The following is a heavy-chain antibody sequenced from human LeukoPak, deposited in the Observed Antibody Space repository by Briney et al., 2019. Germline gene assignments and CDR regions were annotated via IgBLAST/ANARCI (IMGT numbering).Heavy chain of an antibody. Sequence: PSQTLSLTCTVSGGSISSGSYYWSWIRQPAGKGLEWIGRIYTSGSTDYNPSLKSRVTISVDTSKNQFSLKLSSVTAADTAVYYCARVSEGYSSSWYSEWAFDYWGQGTLVTVSS. CDR3: ARVSEGYSSSWYSEWAFDY. D-gene: IGHD6-13*01. J-gene: IGHJ4*02. CDR1: GGSISSGSYY. V-gene: IGHV4-61*02. CDR2: IYTSGST.